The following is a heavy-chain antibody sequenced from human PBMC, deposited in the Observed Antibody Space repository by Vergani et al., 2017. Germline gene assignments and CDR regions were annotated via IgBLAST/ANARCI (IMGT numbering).Heavy chain of an antibody. J-gene: IGHJ1*01. Sequence: EVQLVESGGGLVKPGGSLRLSCAASGFTFSSYSMNWVRQAPGKGLEWVSSISSSSSYIYYADSVKGRFTISRDNAKNSLYLQMNSLRAEDTAVYYCARVDGRSSGWFRPRDFQHWGQGTLVTVSS. CDR3: ARVDGRSSGWFRPRDFQH. CDR1: GFTFSSYS. D-gene: IGHD6-19*01. CDR2: ISSSSSYI. V-gene: IGHV3-21*01.